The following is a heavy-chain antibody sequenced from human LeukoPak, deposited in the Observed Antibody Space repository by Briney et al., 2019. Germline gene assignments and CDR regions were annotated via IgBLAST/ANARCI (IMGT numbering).Heavy chain of an antibody. J-gene: IGHJ4*02. CDR3: ARGVIAAAEHFDY. Sequence: PSETLSLTCAVYGVSFSGYYWSWIRQPPGKGLEWIGEINHSGSTNYNPSLKSRVTISVDTSKNQFSLKLSSVTAADTAVYYCARGVIAAAEHFDYWGQGTLVTVSS. V-gene: IGHV4-34*01. CDR2: INHSGST. D-gene: IGHD6-13*01. CDR1: GVSFSGYY.